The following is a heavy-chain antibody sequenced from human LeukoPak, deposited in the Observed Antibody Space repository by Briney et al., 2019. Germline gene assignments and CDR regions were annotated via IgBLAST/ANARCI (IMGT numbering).Heavy chain of an antibody. V-gene: IGHV1-18*04. Sequence: ASVKVSCKASGYTFSSYGITWVRQAPGQGLEWMGWISGYNGNTNYAQKPQGRVTMTTDTSTSTAYVELRSLRSDDTALYYCARALPFTAAGTPFDHWGQGTLVTVSS. D-gene: IGHD6-13*01. J-gene: IGHJ4*02. CDR2: ISGYNGNT. CDR1: GYTFSSYG. CDR3: ARALPFTAAGTPFDH.